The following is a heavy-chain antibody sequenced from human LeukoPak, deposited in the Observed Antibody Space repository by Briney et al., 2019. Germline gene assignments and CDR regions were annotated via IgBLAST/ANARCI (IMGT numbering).Heavy chain of an antibody. CDR3: ARQIASAGTAGFDF. Sequence: LETLSLTCAVYGGSFSGYYWSWIRQPPGKGLEWIGEINHSGSTNYNPSLKSRVTMSVDTSKNQFSLRLRSVTAADTAVYYCARQIASAGTAGFDFWGQGALVTVSS. V-gene: IGHV4-34*01. D-gene: IGHD6-13*01. CDR2: INHSGST. J-gene: IGHJ4*02. CDR1: GGSFSGYY.